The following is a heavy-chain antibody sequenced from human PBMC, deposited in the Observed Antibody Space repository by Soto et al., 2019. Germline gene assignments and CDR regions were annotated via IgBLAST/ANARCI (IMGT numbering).Heavy chain of an antibody. J-gene: IGHJ5*02. CDR2: IYYSGST. Sequence: SETLSLTCTVSGGSISSSSYYWGWIRQPPGNGLEWIGSIYYSGSTYYNPSLKSRVTISVDTSKNQFSLKLSSVTAADTAVYYCARPRGDYGDYLDPWGQGTLVTVSS. D-gene: IGHD4-17*01. V-gene: IGHV4-39*01. CDR3: ARPRGDYGDYLDP. CDR1: GGSISSSSYY.